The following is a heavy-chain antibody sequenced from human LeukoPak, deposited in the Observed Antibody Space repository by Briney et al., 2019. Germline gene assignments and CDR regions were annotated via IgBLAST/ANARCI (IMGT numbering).Heavy chain of an antibody. CDR2: IRYDGSNE. J-gene: IGHJ5*02. CDR3: ARVKFVDIVATTSLYNWFDP. D-gene: IGHD5-12*01. V-gene: IGHV3-30*02. Sequence: GGSLRLSCAASGFTFTGYPMHWVRQPPGKGLEWVAFIRYDGSNEYYADSVKGRFTISRDNSKNTLFLQMNSLRTEDTAVYYCARVKFVDIVATTSLYNWFDPWGQGTLVTVSS. CDR1: GFTFTGYP.